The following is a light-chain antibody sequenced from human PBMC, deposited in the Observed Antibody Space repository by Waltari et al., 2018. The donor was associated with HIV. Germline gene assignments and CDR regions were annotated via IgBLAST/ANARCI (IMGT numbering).Light chain of an antibody. Sequence: EIVLTQSPDTLSLSPGERDALSCRASQSVSSNYLAWYQQKPGQAPRLLIYGASSRATGIPDTFSGSGSGTDFTLTISRLEPEDFAVYYCQQYGSSPYTFGQGTKLEIK. V-gene: IGKV3-20*01. CDR1: QSVSSNY. CDR2: GAS. J-gene: IGKJ2*01. CDR3: QQYGSSPYT.